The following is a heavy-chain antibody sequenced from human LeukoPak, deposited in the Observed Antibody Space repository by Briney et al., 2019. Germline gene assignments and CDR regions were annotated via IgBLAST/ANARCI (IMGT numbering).Heavy chain of an antibody. CDR3: AKDADRAAAGLDFDY. J-gene: IGHJ4*02. V-gene: IGHV3-9*01. CDR1: GFTFDDYA. CDR2: ISWNSGSI. Sequence: PGGSLRLSCAASGFTFDDYAMHWVRQAPGKGLEWVSGISWNSGSIGYADSVKGRFTISRDNAKNSLYLQMNSLRAEDTALYYCAKDADRAAAGLDFDYWGQGTPVTVSS. D-gene: IGHD6-13*01.